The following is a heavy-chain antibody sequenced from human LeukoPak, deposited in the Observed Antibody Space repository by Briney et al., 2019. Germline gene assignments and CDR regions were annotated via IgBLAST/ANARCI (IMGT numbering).Heavy chain of an antibody. D-gene: IGHD6-13*01. CDR3: ASRPLSGRSTWYTLDF. CDR2: VSSTGKTT. J-gene: IGHJ4*02. V-gene: IGHV3-48*04. CDR1: GFTSTSYS. Sequence: GGSLRLSCAASGFTSTSYSINWVRQAPGKGLEWISYVSSTGKTTYYAASVKGRVTFSRDDADNSLYLQMNSLRVEDTGIYYCASRPLSGRSTWYTLDFWGQGTLVTVSS.